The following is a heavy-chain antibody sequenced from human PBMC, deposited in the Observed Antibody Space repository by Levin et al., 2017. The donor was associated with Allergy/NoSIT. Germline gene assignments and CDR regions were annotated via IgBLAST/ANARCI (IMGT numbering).Heavy chain of an antibody. CDR3: ARGEQWLVTSYYFDY. Sequence: SETLSLTCTVSGGSISSSSYYWGWIRQPPGKGLEWIGSIYYSGSTYYNPSLKSRVTISVDTSKNQFSLKLSSVTAADTAVYYCARGEQWLVTSYYFDYWGQGTLVTVSS. CDR2: IYYSGST. V-gene: IGHV4-39*07. J-gene: IGHJ4*02. D-gene: IGHD6-19*01. CDR1: GGSISSSSYY.